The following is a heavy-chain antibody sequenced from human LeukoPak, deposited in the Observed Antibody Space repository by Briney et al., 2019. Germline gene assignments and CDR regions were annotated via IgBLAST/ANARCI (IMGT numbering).Heavy chain of an antibody. J-gene: IGHJ4*02. CDR1: GLTFGDYY. CDR2: IGTTTSYT. V-gene: IGHV3-11*06. D-gene: IGHD2-15*01. CDR3: ARGLYCSGGTCFKPLDF. Sequence: GGSLRLSCVISGLTFGDYYMSWVRQAPGRGLEWVSYIGTTTSYTKYADSVKGRFTISRDNAKNSLYPQMNSLGAEDTALYYCARGLYCSGGTCFKPLDFWGQGTLVTVSS.